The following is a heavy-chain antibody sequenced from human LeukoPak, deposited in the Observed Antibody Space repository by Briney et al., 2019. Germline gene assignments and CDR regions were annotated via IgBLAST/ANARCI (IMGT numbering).Heavy chain of an antibody. Sequence: SETLSLTCTVSGGSISSFYWSWIRQPPGKGLEWIGYIYYSGSTNYNPSLKSRVTISVDTSKNQFSLKLSSVTAADTAVYYCARDGDYGDYERGDDYWGQGTLVTVSA. D-gene: IGHD4-17*01. J-gene: IGHJ4*02. CDR3: ARDGDYGDYERGDDY. CDR2: IYYSGST. V-gene: IGHV4-59*01. CDR1: GGSISSFY.